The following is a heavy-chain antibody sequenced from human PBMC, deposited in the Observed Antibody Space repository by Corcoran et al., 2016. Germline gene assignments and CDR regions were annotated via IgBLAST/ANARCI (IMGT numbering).Heavy chain of an antibody. Sequence: QVQLVQSGAEVKKPGSSVKVSCKASGGTFSSYAISWVRQAPGQGLEWMGGIIPIFGTANYAQKFQGRVTITADKSTSTAYMELSSLRSEDTAVYYCARERGQSKLWFGELLFPHYGMDVWGQGTTVTVSS. J-gene: IGHJ6*02. CDR3: ARERGQSKLWFGELLFPHYGMDV. D-gene: IGHD3-10*01. CDR2: IIPIFGTA. V-gene: IGHV1-69*06. CDR1: GGTFSSYA.